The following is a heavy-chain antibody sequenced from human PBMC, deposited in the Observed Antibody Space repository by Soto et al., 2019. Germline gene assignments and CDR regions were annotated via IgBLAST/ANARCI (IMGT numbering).Heavy chain of an antibody. CDR1: GFTFSSYA. CDR2: ISGSGGST. V-gene: IGHV3-23*01. D-gene: IGHD6-6*01. J-gene: IGHJ4*02. CDR3: AKGGPKGAGSSSSIRFDF. Sequence: GGSLRLSCAASGFTFSSYAMSWVRQAPGKGLEWVSAISGSGGSTYYVDSVKGRLTISRGNSKNTLYLQLNSLRAEDTAVYYCAKGGPKGAGSSSSIRFDFWGQGTLVTVSS.